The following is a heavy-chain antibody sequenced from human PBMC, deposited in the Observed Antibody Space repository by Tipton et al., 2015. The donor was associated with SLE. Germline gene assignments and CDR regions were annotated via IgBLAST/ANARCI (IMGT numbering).Heavy chain of an antibody. CDR2: TSASGST. V-gene: IGHV4-61*02. D-gene: IGHD5-24*01. J-gene: IGHJ4*02. CDR1: RGSMNGADYS. CDR3: ASGWLQSLDFDY. Sequence: TLSLTCTVSRGSMNGADYSWAWIRQPAGEGLEWIGRTSASGSTNYNPPLKSRVTISIDTSKNQFSLKLNSVTAADTAVYYCASGWLQSLDFDYWGQGTLVTVSS.